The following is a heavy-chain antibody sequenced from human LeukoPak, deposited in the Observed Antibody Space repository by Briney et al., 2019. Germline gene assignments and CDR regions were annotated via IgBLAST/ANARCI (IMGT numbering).Heavy chain of an antibody. V-gene: IGHV3-48*04. J-gene: IGHJ6*03. D-gene: IGHD6-19*01. CDR2: ISSSSSIT. Sequence: GGSLRLSCEASGFSFNSYNMCWVRQAPGQGLEWVSDISSSSSITYYADSVKGRFTISRDTAKNSLYLQMNSLRAEDTAVYYCARSYLPGYSSASSYYYYYMDVWGKGTTVAVSS. CDR1: GFSFNSYN. CDR3: ARSYLPGYSSASSYYYYYMDV.